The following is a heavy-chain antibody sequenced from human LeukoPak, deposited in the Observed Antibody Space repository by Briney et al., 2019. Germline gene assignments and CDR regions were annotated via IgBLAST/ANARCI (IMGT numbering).Heavy chain of an antibody. CDR1: GGTFSSYA. Sequence: ASVKASCKASGGTFSSYAISWVRQAPGQGLEWMGGIIPIFGTANYAQKFQGRVTITADESTSTAYMELSSLRSEDTAVYYCASDHIAARDYFDYWGQGTLVTVSS. J-gene: IGHJ4*02. CDR2: IIPIFGTA. CDR3: ASDHIAARDYFDY. D-gene: IGHD6-6*01. V-gene: IGHV1-69*01.